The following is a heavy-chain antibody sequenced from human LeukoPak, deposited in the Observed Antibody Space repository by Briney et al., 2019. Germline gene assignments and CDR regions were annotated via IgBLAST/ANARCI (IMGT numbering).Heavy chain of an antibody. D-gene: IGHD3-22*01. CDR3: ARDYYDSSGYGAYYFDY. CDR1: GYTFTSYG. J-gene: IGHJ4*02. CDR2: INTNSGNP. V-gene: IGHV7-4-1*02. Sequence: ASVKVSCKASGYTFTSYGISWVRQAPGQGLECMGWINTNSGNPTYAQGFTGRFVFSLDTSVSTAYLQISSLKAEDTAVYYCARDYYDSSGYGAYYFDYWGQGTLVTVSS.